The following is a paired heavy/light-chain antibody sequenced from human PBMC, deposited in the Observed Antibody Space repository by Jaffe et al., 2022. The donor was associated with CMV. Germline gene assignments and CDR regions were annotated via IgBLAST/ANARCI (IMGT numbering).Heavy chain of an antibody. D-gene: IGHD3-10*01. CDR3: ARQSFYDYAWWRDRYRLQYFDS. CDR1: GTSISSRSYY. Sequence: QLQLQESGPGLVKPSETLSLTCSVSGTSISSRSYYWGWVRQSPGKGPEWIGTIYYSGNTYYSPSLKSRVTLSVDTSNNQFSLELTSVTAADSAVYYCARQSFYDYAWWRDRYRLQYFDSWGQGILVTVSS. CDR2: IYYSGNT. V-gene: IGHV4-39*01. J-gene: IGHJ4*02.
Light chain of an antibody. V-gene: IGKV3-15*01. J-gene: IGKJ2*01. CDR3: QQYDSWLH. Sequence: EIMVTQSPATLSVSPGERATLSCRASQSISNNLAWYQQKPGQAPRLLIYDTSTRATGTPARFSGSGSGTDFTLTISGLQSEDSAVYYCQQYDSWLHFGQGTKLEIK. CDR1: QSISNN. CDR2: DTS.